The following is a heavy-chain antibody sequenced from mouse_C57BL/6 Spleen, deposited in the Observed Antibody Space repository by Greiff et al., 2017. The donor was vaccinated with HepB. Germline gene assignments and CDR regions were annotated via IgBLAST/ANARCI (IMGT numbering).Heavy chain of an antibody. J-gene: IGHJ1*03. CDR2: IDPSDSYT. CDR3: ARPLECYYNNWYCDV. Sequence: QVQLQQPGAELVKPGASVKLSCKASGYTFTSYWMQWVKQRPGQGLEWIGEIDPSDSYTNYNQKFKGKATLTVDTSSSTAYMQLSSLTSEDSAVYYCARPLECYYNNWYCDVWGTGTTVTVSS. V-gene: IGHV1-50*01. CDR1: GYTFTSYW. D-gene: IGHD2-3*01.